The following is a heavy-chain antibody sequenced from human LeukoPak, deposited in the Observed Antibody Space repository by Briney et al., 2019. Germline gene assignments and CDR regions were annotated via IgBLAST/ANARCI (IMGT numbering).Heavy chain of an antibody. CDR2: INPSDGST. D-gene: IGHD6-19*01. CDR3: APSWGSSGWYSWFDP. J-gene: IGHJ5*02. V-gene: IGHV1-46*01. Sequence: ASVKVSCKASGYTFTSYGISWVRQAPGQGLKWMGIINPSDGSTSYAQKFQGRVTMTRDTSTSTVYMELSSLRSEDTAVYYCAPSWGSSGWYSWFDPWGQGTLVTVSS. CDR1: GYTFTSYG.